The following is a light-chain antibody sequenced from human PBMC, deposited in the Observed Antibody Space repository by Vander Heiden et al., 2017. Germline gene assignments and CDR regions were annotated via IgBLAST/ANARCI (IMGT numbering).Light chain of an antibody. CDR1: NIGTKS. J-gene: IGLJ3*02. CDR3: QVWDTTSDHWV. Sequence: ALTQPPSVSVAPGQTARVTCGGNNIGTKSVDWYQQKPGQAPVLVVYDDRDRPSGIPERFSGSNSGNAATLTISRVEAGDEADYYCQVWDTTSDHWVFGGGTKVTVL. V-gene: IGLV3-21*02. CDR2: DDR.